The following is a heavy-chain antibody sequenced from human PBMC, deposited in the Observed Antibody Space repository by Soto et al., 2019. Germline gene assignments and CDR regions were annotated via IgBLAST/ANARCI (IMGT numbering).Heavy chain of an antibody. Sequence: FSVKVSCNASGGTFSSYAMSWVREAPGQGLEWMGGIIAIFGTANYAQKFQGRVTITADESTSTAYMELSSLRSEDTAVYYCARHGNTMARAGWFDPWRQGPLVTVSS. D-gene: IGHD3-10*01. V-gene: IGHV1-69*13. CDR1: GGTFSSYA. CDR3: ARHGNTMARAGWFDP. J-gene: IGHJ5*02. CDR2: IIAIFGTA.